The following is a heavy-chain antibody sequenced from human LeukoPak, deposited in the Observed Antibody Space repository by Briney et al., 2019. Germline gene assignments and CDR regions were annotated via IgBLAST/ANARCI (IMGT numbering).Heavy chain of an antibody. CDR2: IYYSGST. D-gene: IGHD3-3*01. J-gene: IGHJ6*03. CDR1: GGSISSYS. Sequence: PSETLSLTCTVSGGSISSYSWTWIRQPPGKGREWIGYIYYSGSTDYNPSLKSRVTISVDTSKNHFSLKLISVNAADTAVYYCAKDGGGTIFGMVIILHYMDVWGKGTTVTVSS. CDR3: AKDGGGTIFGMVIILHYMDV. V-gene: IGHV4-59*01.